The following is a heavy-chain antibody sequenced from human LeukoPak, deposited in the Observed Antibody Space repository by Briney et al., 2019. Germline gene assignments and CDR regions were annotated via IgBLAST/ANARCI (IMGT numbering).Heavy chain of an antibody. CDR3: ARENPSGYYNRPIDY. CDR1: GGSISSYY. CDR2: IYYSGST. V-gene: IGHV4-59*01. J-gene: IGHJ4*02. D-gene: IGHD3-22*01. Sequence: PSETLSLTCTVSGGSISSYYWSWIRQPPGKGLEWIGYIYYSGSTYYNPSLKSRVTISVDTSKNQFSLKLSSVTAADTAIYYCARENPSGYYNRPIDYWGQGTLVTVSS.